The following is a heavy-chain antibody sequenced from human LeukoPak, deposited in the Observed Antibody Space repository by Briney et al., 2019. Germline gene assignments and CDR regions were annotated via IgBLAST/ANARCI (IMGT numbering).Heavy chain of an antibody. CDR2: IYHTGST. V-gene: IGHV4-30-2*01. D-gene: IGHD2-2*01. Sequence: SETLSLTCDVSGGSISSGLYSWSWIRQPLGKGLEWIGYIYHTGSTYYNPSLKSRVTISVDTSKNQFSLRLSSVTAADTAVYYCAGLQYCSGTSCYWFDPWGQGTLVTVSS. J-gene: IGHJ5*02. CDR3: AGLQYCSGTSCYWFDP. CDR1: GGSISSGLYS.